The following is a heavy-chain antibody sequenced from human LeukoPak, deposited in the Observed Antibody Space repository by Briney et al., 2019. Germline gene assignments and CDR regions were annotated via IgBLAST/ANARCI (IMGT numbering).Heavy chain of an antibody. J-gene: IGHJ5*02. CDR1: GGSISSYY. V-gene: IGHV4-59*01. D-gene: IGHD3-10*01. CDR3: ARDVRSRPPGLLWFGEPDNWFDP. CDR2: IYYSGST. Sequence: SETLSPTCTVSGGSISSYYWSWIRQPPGKGLEWIAYIYYSGSTNYNPSLKSRVTISVDTSKNQFSLKLSSVTAADTAVYYCARDVRSRPPGLLWFGEPDNWFDPWGQGTLVTVSS.